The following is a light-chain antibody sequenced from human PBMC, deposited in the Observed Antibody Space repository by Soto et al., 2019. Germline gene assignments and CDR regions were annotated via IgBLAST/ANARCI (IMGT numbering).Light chain of an antibody. CDR3: AAWDDSLSGYV. CDR2: SNN. J-gene: IGLJ1*01. Sequence: QSVVTQSPSASGAPGQRVTISCSGSSSNIGSNYVYWYQQLPGTAPKLLVYSNNQRPSGVPYRFSGSKSGTSASLAISGLRSEDEADYYCAAWDDSLSGYVFGTGTKLTVL. CDR1: SSNIGSNY. V-gene: IGLV1-47*02.